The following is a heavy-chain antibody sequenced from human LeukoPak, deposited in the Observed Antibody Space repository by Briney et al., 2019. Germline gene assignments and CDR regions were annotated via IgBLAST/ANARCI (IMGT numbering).Heavy chain of an antibody. J-gene: IGHJ4*02. CDR2: INPDSSGK. CDR1: GYTFTGYY. CDR3: ARDRYSGYVPDIVY. D-gene: IGHD5-12*01. Sequence: GASVRLSCTASGYTFTGYYMHWVRQAPGQGLEWMGWINPDSSGKNYAQKFKGRVTITRDTSISTAYMEMSRLRSDDTAVYYCARDRYSGYVPDIVYWGEGALGTVSS. V-gene: IGHV1-2*02.